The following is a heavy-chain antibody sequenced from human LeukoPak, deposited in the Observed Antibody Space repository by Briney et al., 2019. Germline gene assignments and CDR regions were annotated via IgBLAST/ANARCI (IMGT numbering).Heavy chain of an antibody. D-gene: IGHD1-26*01. CDR3: ARHSGSYSLADS. Sequence: PSETLSLTRTVSGGSISSYYWSWIRQPPGKGLEWIGYIYYSGSTNYNPSLKSRVTISVDTSKNQFSLKLSSVTAADTAVYYCARHSGSYSLADSWGQGTLVTVSS. CDR2: IYYSGST. CDR1: GGSISSYY. V-gene: IGHV4-59*08. J-gene: IGHJ4*02.